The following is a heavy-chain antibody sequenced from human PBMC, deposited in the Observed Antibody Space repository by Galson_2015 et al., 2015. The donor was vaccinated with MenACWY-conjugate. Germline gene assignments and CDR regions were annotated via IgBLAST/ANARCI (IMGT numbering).Heavy chain of an antibody. D-gene: IGHD1-26*01. Sequence: SLRLSCAASGFTFSDYAMSWVRQAPGKGLEWVSAISASGGGTYYADSVKGRFTIFRDNSENTLFLQVNSLRADDTAVYYCAGVLGATGQGRWGQGTLVTVSS. CDR3: AGVLGATGQGR. J-gene: IGHJ4*02. CDR2: ISASGGGT. CDR1: GFTFSDYA. V-gene: IGHV3-23*01.